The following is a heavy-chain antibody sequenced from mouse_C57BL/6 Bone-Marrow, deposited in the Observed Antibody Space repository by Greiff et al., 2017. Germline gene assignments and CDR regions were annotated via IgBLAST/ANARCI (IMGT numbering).Heavy chain of an antibody. J-gene: IGHJ1*03. Sequence: EVLLLESGAGLVKPGGSLKLSCAASGFTFSSYAMTWVRQTPEKRLEWVATISDGGSYTYYPDNLKGRYTISRDNAKNNLYLQMSHLKSEDTAMYYCASEVTDDVWGTGTTVTVSS. CDR1: GFTFSSYA. CDR2: ISDGGSYT. CDR3: ASEVTDDV. V-gene: IGHV5-4*01. D-gene: IGHD2-3*01.